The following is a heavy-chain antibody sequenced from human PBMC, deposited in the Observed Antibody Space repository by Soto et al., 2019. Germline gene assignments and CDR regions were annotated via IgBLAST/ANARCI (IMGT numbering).Heavy chain of an antibody. CDR3: GKERGGTYYSYGVDV. CDR2: ISHDGNNE. CDR1: GFTFGRYG. V-gene: IGHV3-30*18. J-gene: IGHJ6*02. Sequence: QVQLVESGGGVVPPGRSLRLSCAASGFTFGRYGIHWVRQAPGKGLEWVAFISHDGNNEYYADSVKGRFTISRDNSKNGLYLKMTSLRAEDRAVLYCGKERGGTYYSYGVDVWGQGTTVTVSS. D-gene: IGHD3-10*01.